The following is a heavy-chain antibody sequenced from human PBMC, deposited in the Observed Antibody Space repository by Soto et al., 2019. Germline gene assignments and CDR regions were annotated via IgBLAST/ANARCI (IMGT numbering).Heavy chain of an antibody. J-gene: IGHJ4*02. V-gene: IGHV5-51*01. CDR1: GYSFTTYW. CDR2: IYPGDSDT. Sequence: GESLKISCKGSGYSFTTYWIAWVRQMPGKGLEWMGIIYPGDSDTRYSPSFQGQVTISADKSISTAYLQWSSLKASDTAMYYCARRLSPLDPYYFDYWGQGTLVTVSS. CDR3: ARRLSPLDPYYFDY.